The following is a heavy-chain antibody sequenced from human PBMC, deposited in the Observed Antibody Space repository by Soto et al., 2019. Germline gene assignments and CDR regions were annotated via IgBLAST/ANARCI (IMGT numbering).Heavy chain of an antibody. CDR1: GFTFSSYA. D-gene: IGHD6-13*01. J-gene: IGHJ6*02. V-gene: IGHV3-30-3*01. CDR2: ISYDGSNK. CDR3: ARAYIAAAPWDYYYGMDV. Sequence: PGGSLRLSCAASGFTFSSYAMHWVRQAPGKGLEWVAVISYDGSNKYYADSVKGRFTISRDNSKNTLYLQMNSLRAEDTAVYYCARAYIAAAPWDYYYGMDVWGQGTTVTVSS.